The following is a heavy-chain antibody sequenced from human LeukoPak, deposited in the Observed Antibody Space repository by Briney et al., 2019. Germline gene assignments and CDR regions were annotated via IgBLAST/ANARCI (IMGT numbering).Heavy chain of an antibody. J-gene: IGHJ4*02. CDR1: GFTLSSYW. D-gene: IGHD6-13*01. CDR3: ARDIAAAGLFFDS. CDR2: IKYDGSEI. V-gene: IGHV3-7*01. Sequence: QPGGSLRLSCAASGFTLSSYWMSWVRQAPGKGLEWVANIKYDGSEIHYVDSVKGRFTISRDMAKNSVNLQMNGLRAEDTAVYYCARDIAAAGLFFDSWGQGTLVTVSS.